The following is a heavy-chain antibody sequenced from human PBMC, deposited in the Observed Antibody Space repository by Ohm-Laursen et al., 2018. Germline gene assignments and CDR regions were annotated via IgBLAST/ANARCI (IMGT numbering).Heavy chain of an antibody. CDR3: AREAFDY. J-gene: IGHJ4*02. Sequence: SLRLSCAASGFTFSSYGMHWVRQAPGKGLEWVSSISSSSSYIYYADSVKGRFTISRDNAKNSVYLQMNSLRGDDTAVYYCAREAFDYWGQGTLVTVSS. CDR1: GFTFSSYG. CDR2: ISSSSSYI. V-gene: IGHV3-21*01.